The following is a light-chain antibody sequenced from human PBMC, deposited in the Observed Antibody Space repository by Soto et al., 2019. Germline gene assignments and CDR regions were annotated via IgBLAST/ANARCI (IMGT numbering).Light chain of an antibody. CDR1: SSDVDDYRY. CDR3: CSYVTTKEI. J-gene: IGLJ1*01. Sequence: LAQPRSVSGSPGQLLTISCTGTSSDVDDYRYVSWYQQYPGKAPKLVIYDGNKRPSGVPDRFSGSNSGNTASLTISGPQAEDEADYYCCSYVTTKEIFGSGKKLTVL. CDR2: DGN. V-gene: IGLV2-11*01.